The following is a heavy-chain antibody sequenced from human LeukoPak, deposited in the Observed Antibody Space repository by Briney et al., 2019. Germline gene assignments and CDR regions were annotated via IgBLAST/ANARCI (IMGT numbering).Heavy chain of an antibody. CDR1: GGSISTHF. V-gene: IGHV4-59*11. J-gene: IGHJ4*02. D-gene: IGHD3-22*01. CDR3: ARAPNGYYPLDY. Sequence: SETLSLTCTVSGGSISTHFWTWIRQPPGMGLEWIGYIYYTGSTNYNPSLKSRVTISLDTFKNQFSLHLSFVTAADTAVYYCARAPNGYYPLDYWGQGTLVTVSS. CDR2: IYYTGST.